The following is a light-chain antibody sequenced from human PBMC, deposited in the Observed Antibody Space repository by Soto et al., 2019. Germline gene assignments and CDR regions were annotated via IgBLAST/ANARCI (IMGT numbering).Light chain of an antibody. CDR2: WAS. Sequence: DIVMTQSPDSLVVSLGERATINCKSSRSVLYSSGNKNNLNWYQQKPGQPPKLLIYWASTRESGVPGRFSGSGSETDFTLTISSLQPEAVAVYYCQQDYTTPWTFGQGTKVAIK. CDR3: QQDYTTPWT. CDR1: RSVLYSSGNKNN. J-gene: IGKJ1*01. V-gene: IGKV4-1*01.